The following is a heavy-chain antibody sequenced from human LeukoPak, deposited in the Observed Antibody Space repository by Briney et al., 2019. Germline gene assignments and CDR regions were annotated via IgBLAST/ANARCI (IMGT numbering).Heavy chain of an antibody. J-gene: IGHJ4*02. D-gene: IGHD6-6*01. CDR3: ARGEAARVDFDY. Sequence: GGSLRLSCAASGFTFSSYSMNWDRQAPGKGLEWVSSISSSSSYIYYADSVKGRFTISRDNAKNSLYLQMNSLRAEDTAVYYCARGEAARVDFDYWGQGTLVTVSS. CDR1: GFTFSSYS. V-gene: IGHV3-21*01. CDR2: ISSSSSYI.